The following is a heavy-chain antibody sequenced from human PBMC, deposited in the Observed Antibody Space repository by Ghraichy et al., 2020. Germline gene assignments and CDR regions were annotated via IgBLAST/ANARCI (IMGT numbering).Heavy chain of an antibody. CDR2: IRSKVYGGTT. CDR1: GFTFGDYA. CDR3: ARALHPYGSGSYYNDP. D-gene: IGHD3-10*01. Sequence: GGSLRLSCIGSGFTFGDYAMSWFRQAPGKGLEWVGFIRSKVYGGTTEYAASVKGRFTISRDDSKSIAYLQMNSLESEDTAVYYCARALHPYGSGSYYNDPWGQGTLTTVSS. J-gene: IGHJ5*02. V-gene: IGHV3-49*03.